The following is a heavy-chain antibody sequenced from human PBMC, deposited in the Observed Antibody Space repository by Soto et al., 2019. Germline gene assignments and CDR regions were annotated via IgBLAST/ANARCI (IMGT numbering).Heavy chain of an antibody. CDR2: IKSDGSGT. Sequence: GGSLRLSCVVSGFSFSNYWMHWVRQAPGKGLVWVSRIKSDGSGTIYADSVKGRFTISRDNAENTLYLQMDSLRAEDTALYYCARDNTNWSFDLWGRGTLVTVSS. V-gene: IGHV3-74*01. CDR1: GFSFSNYW. J-gene: IGHJ2*01. CDR3: ARDNTNWSFDL.